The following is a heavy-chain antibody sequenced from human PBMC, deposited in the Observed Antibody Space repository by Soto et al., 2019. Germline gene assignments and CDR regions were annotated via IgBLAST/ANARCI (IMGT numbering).Heavy chain of an antibody. V-gene: IGHV4-59*01. CDR2: IYYSGST. J-gene: IGHJ6*02. Sequence: QVQLQESGPGLVKPSETLSLTCTVSGGSISSYYWSWIRQPPGKGLEWIGYIYYSGSTNYNPSLKNRVTISVDTSKNQFSLKLSSVTAADTAVYYCARDGYTVTPNYYYGMDVWGQGTTVTVSS. D-gene: IGHD4-4*01. CDR1: GGSISSYY. CDR3: ARDGYTVTPNYYYGMDV.